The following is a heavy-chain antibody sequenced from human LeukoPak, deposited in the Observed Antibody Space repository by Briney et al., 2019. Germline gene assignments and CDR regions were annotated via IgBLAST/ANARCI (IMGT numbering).Heavy chain of an antibody. CDR3: ATTRGLWWFDP. V-gene: IGHV3-48*03. D-gene: IGHD3/OR15-3a*01. Sequence: GGPLRLSCAASGFTFSSYEMNWVRQAPGKGLEWVSYISSSGSTIYYADSVKGRFTISRDNAKNSLYLQMNTLRVEDTAVYYCATTRGLWWFDPWGQGTLVTVSS. J-gene: IGHJ5*02. CDR1: GFTFSSYE. CDR2: ISSSGSTI.